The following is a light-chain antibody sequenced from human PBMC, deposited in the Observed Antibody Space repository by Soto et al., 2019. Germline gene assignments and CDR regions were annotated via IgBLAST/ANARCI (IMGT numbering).Light chain of an antibody. CDR3: QQYNNWPRT. CDR2: GAS. CDR1: QSVSSY. Sequence: EFVLTQSPATLSVSPGERVTLSCRASQSVSSYLAWYQQKPGQPPRLLIYGASTRATGIPARFSGSGSGTEFTLTISSLQSEDFAVYYCQQYNNWPRTFGQGTKVDIK. J-gene: IGKJ1*01. V-gene: IGKV3-15*01.